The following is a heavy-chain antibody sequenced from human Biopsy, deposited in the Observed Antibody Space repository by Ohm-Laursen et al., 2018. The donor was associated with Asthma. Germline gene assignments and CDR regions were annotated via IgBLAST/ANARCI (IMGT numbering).Heavy chain of an antibody. Sequence: SLRLSCSASGFTFSSYWMSWVRPAPGKGLEWVANIKQDGSEKYYVDSVKGRFTISRDNAKNSLYLQMNSLRAEDTAVYYCARDRPIAMVRGVIITFDRWGQGTLVTVSS. CDR2: IKQDGSEK. J-gene: IGHJ5*02. CDR3: ARDRPIAMVRGVIITFDR. V-gene: IGHV3-7*05. CDR1: GFTFSSYW. D-gene: IGHD3-10*01.